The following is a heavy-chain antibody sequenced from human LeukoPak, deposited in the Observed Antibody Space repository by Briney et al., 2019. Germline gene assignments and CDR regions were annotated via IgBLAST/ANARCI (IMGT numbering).Heavy chain of an antibody. J-gene: IGHJ5*02. Sequence: SETLSLTCTVSGGSISSYYWSWIRQPAGKGLEWIGRIYTSGSTNYNPSLKSRVTMSVDTSKNQFSLKLSSVTAADTAVYYCARDPSGYGDYWFDPWGQGILVTVSS. CDR1: GGSISSYY. CDR2: IYTSGST. V-gene: IGHV4-4*07. CDR3: ARDPSGYGDYWFDP. D-gene: IGHD4-17*01.